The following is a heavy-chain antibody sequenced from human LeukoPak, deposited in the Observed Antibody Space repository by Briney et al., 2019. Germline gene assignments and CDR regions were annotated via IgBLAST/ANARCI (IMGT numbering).Heavy chain of an antibody. V-gene: IGHV1-69*04. CDR3: ARENYYGSEKNWFDP. D-gene: IGHD3-10*01. J-gene: IGHJ5*02. CDR2: IIPILGIA. Sequence: WASVKVSCKASGGTFSSYAISWVRQAPGQGLEWMGRIIPILGIANYAQKFQGRVTITADKSTSTAYMELSSLRSEDTAVYYCARENYYGSEKNWFDPWGQGTLVTVSS. CDR1: GGTFSSYA.